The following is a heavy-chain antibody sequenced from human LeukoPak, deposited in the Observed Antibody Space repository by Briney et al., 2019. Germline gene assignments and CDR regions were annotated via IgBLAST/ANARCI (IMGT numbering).Heavy chain of an antibody. D-gene: IGHD2-15*01. CDR2: VSGSGGST. V-gene: IGHV3-23*01. CDR1: GSTFSSYA. CDR3: AKQSNRIFDY. J-gene: IGHJ4*02. Sequence: HPGGSLRLSCAASGSTFSSYAMTWVRQAPGKGLEWVSAVSGSGGSTYYADSVKGRFTVSRDNSKNTLYLQMNSLRAEDTAIYYCAKQSNRIFDYWGQGTLVTVSS.